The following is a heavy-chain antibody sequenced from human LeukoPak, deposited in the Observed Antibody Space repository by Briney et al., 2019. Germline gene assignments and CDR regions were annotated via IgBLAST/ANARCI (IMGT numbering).Heavy chain of an antibody. CDR3: ARVYYDSSGYSYYFDY. CDR2: IYSGGST. Sequence: GGSLRLSCAASGFTVSSNYMSWVRQAPGKGLEWVSVIYSGGSTYYADSVKGRFTISRDNSKNTLYLQMNSLRAEDTAVYYCARVYYDSSGYSYYFDYWGQGTLVTVSS. CDR1: GFTVSSNY. J-gene: IGHJ4*02. D-gene: IGHD3-22*01. V-gene: IGHV3-66*01.